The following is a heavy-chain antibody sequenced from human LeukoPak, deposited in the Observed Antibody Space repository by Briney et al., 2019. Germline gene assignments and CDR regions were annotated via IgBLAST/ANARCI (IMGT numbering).Heavy chain of an antibody. J-gene: IGHJ4*02. CDR3: AREINYDYVWGSYRSFDY. Sequence: SVKVSCKASGGTFSSYAISWVRQAPGQGLEWMGGIIPIFGTANYAQKFQGRVTITADKSTSTAYMELSSLRSEDTAVYYCAREINYDYVWGSYRSFDYWGQGTLVTVSS. CDR1: GGTFSSYA. CDR2: IIPIFGTA. V-gene: IGHV1-69*06. D-gene: IGHD3-16*02.